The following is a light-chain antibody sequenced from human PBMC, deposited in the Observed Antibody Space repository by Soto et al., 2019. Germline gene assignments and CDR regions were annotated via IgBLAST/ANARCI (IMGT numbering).Light chain of an antibody. CDR2: GAS. CDR3: LQHKSYPLT. CDR1: QGINSY. V-gene: IGKV1-17*01. J-gene: IGKJ4*01. Sequence: IRVTQSPSSLSASVGDRVSITCRASQGINSYLAWFQQKPGKVRKRLIYGASSLQSGVPSRFSGSGSGTEFTLTISSLQPEDFATYYCLQHKSYPLTFGEGTKVDIK.